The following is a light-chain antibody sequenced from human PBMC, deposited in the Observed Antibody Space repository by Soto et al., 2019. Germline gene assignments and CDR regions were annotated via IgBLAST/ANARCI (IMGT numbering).Light chain of an antibody. Sequence: EVVLTQFPATLSLSPGDRATLSCRASLSLSCYLTWYQQKPGQAPRLLFYDVSNRATGVPDRFTSSGSGTDFTLTISSLEPEDFAVYYCQQRGDWPAFGQGTKVEIK. CDR2: DVS. CDR3: QQRGDWPA. J-gene: IGKJ1*01. V-gene: IGKV3-11*01. CDR1: LSLSCY.